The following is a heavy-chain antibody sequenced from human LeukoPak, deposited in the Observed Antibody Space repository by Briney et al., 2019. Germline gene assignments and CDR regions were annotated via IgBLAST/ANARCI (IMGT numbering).Heavy chain of an antibody. CDR2: FDPEDGET. CDR3: ASKFRWELKEGFDY. J-gene: IGHJ4*02. V-gene: IGHV1-24*01. Sequence: ASVKVSCKVSGYTLTELSMHWVRQAPGKGLEWMGGFDPEDGETIYAQKFQGRVTMTEDTSTDTAYMELSSLRSEGTAVYYCASKFRWELKEGFDYWGQGTLVTVSS. CDR1: GYTLTELS. D-gene: IGHD1-26*01.